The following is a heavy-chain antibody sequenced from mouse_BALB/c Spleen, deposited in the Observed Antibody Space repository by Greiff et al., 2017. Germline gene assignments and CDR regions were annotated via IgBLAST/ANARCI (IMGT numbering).Heavy chain of an antibody. J-gene: IGHJ2*01. CDR2: ISSGSSTI. Sequence: EVQLVESGGGLVQPGGSRKLSCAASGFTFSSFGMHWVRQAPEKGLEWVAYISSGSSTIYYADTVKGRFTISRDNPKNTLFLQMTSLRSEDTAMYYCARHYYGPLDYWGQGTTLTVSS. CDR3: ARHYYGPLDY. CDR1: GFTFSSFG. D-gene: IGHD1-2*01. V-gene: IGHV5-17*02.